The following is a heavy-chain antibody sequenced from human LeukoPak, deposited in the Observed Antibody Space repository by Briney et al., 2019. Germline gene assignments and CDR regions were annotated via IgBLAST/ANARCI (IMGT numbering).Heavy chain of an antibody. D-gene: IGHD3-22*01. J-gene: IGHJ6*02. CDR1: GYTFTRFY. CDR2: INSSGGST. Sequence: WASVKVSCKASGYTFTRFYIHWVRQAPGQGLEWMGIINSSGGSTNYAQRFQGRVTMTRDTSTSTVNMELSSLRSEDTAVYYCARDPYDASSDYVERYGMDVWGQGTTVTVSS. V-gene: IGHV1-46*01. CDR3: ARDPYDASSDYVERYGMDV.